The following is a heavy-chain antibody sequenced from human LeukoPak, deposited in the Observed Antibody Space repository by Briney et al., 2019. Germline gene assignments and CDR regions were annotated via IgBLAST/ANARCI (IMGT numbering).Heavy chain of an antibody. Sequence: ASVKVSCKASGGTFSSYAISWVRQAPGQGLEWMGGIIPIFGTANYAQKFQGRVTITADESTSTAYMELSSLRSEDTAVYYCARSPLYCSSTSCYPDYYYYYMDVWGKGTTVTVSS. J-gene: IGHJ6*03. V-gene: IGHV1-69*13. CDR3: ARSPLYCSSTSCYPDYYYYYMDV. CDR2: IIPIFGTA. CDR1: GGTFSSYA. D-gene: IGHD2-2*01.